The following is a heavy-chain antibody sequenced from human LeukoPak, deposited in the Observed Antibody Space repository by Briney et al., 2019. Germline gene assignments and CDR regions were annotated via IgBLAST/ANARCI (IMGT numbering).Heavy chain of an antibody. CDR1: GGSFSGYY. CDR2: INHSGST. D-gene: IGHD6-19*01. V-gene: IGHV4-34*01. J-gene: IGHJ4*02. Sequence: KPSETLSLTCAVYGGSFSGYYWTWIRQPPGKGLEWIGEINHSGSTNYNPSLKSRVTISVDTSKNQFSLKLSSVTAADTAVYYCAREATVAKRGDYFDYWGQGTLVTVSS. CDR3: AREATVAKRGDYFDY.